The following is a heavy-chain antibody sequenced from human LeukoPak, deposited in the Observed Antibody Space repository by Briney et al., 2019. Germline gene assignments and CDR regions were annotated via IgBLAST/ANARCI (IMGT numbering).Heavy chain of an antibody. V-gene: IGHV3-7*01. CDR3: ARARESNRWLQLRSHGY. CDR2: IKQDGSEK. Sequence: GGSLRLSCAASGFTFSSYWMSWVRQAPGKGLEWVANIKQDGSEKYYVDSVKGRFTISRDNAKNSLYLQMNSLRAEDTAVYYCARARESNRWLQLRSHGYWGQGTLVTVSS. J-gene: IGHJ4*02. CDR1: GFTFSSYW. D-gene: IGHD5-24*01.